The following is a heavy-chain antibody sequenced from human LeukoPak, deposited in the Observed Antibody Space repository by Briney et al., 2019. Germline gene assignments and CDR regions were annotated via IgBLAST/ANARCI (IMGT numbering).Heavy chain of an antibody. V-gene: IGHV1-69*13. J-gene: IGHJ4*02. CDR2: IIPIFGTA. CDR3: ARDSVMYSSSRGFDY. D-gene: IGHD6-13*01. CDR1: GYTFTSYA. Sequence: SVKVSCKASGYTFTSYAISWVRQAPGQGLEWMGGIIPIFGTANYAQKFQGRVTITADESTSTAYMELSSLRSEDTAVYYCARDSVMYSSSRGFDYWGQGTLVTVSS.